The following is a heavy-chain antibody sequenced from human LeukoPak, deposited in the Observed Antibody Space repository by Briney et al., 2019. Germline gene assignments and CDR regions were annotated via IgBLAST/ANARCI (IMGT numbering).Heavy chain of an antibody. D-gene: IGHD4-23*01. CDR2: IYYSGST. J-gene: IGHJ4*02. Sequence: PSETLSLTCTVSGGSISSYYWSWIRQPPGKGLEWTGYIYYSGSTNYNPSLKSRVTISVDTSKNQFSLKLSSVTAADTAVYYCARADFGGYSDYWGQGTLVTVSS. CDR3: ARADFGGYSDY. V-gene: IGHV4-59*01. CDR1: GGSISSYY.